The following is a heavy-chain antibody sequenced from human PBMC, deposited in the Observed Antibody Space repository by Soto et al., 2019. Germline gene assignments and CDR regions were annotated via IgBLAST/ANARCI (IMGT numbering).Heavy chain of an antibody. D-gene: IGHD2-2*01. CDR2: IKQDGSEK. J-gene: IGHJ6*03. Sequence: GGSLRLSCAASGFTFSSYWMSWVRQAPGKGLEWVANIKQDGSEKYYVDSVKGRFTISRDNAKNSLYLQMNSLGAEDTAVYYCARDLRTEYYYYYYYMDVWGKGTTVTVSS. CDR3: ARDLRTEYYYYYYYMDV. CDR1: GFTFSSYW. V-gene: IGHV3-7*03.